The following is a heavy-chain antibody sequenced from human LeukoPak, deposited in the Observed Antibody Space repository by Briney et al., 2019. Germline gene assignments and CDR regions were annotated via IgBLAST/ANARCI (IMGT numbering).Heavy chain of an antibody. D-gene: IGHD2-15*01. CDR1: GFTFSSYW. J-gene: IGHJ6*02. CDR3: ARDCSGGSCYSFGMDV. V-gene: IGHV3-74*01. Sequence: GSLRLSCAASGFTFSSYWMHWVRQAPGKGLVWVSRINSDGSSTSYADSVKGRFTISRDNAKNTLYLQMNSLRAEDTAVYYCARDCSGGSCYSFGMDVWGQGTTVTVSS. CDR2: INSDGSST.